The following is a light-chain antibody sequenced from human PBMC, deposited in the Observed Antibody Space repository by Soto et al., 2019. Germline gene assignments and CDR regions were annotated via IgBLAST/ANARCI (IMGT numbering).Light chain of an antibody. Sequence: VTLSLAGRATXSCRASHSIDSSLAWYQQKPGEAPKLLIYTGSTGPSGIPPRFSGSGAGTDFTLTISSLQAEDFAIYFCQQSNRFPTTFRQSSKVDI. J-gene: IGKJ1*01. CDR2: TGS. V-gene: IGKV3-15*01. CDR1: HSIDSS. CDR3: QQSNRFPTT.